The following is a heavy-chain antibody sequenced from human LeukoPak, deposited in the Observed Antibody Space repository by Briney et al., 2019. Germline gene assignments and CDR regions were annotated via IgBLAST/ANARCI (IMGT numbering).Heavy chain of an antibody. J-gene: IGHJ6*02. CDR3: ARGRYEFSAAMDV. D-gene: IGHD5-12*01. CDR1: GFTVSSNY. CDR2: IYSGGST. Sequence: GGSLGLSCAASGFTVSSNYMSWVRRAPGTGREWVSVIYSGGSTNYADSVRGRFTISRDNSKNTLYLQMNSLRAEDTAVYYCARGRYEFSAAMDVWGQGTTVTVSS. V-gene: IGHV3-53*01.